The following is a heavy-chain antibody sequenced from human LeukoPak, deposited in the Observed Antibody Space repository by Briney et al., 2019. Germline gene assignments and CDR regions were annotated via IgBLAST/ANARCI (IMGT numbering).Heavy chain of an antibody. CDR3: ARTSSSGWYPWYFDL. J-gene: IGHJ2*01. D-gene: IGHD6-19*01. Sequence: ASVKVSCKASGYTFTSYGISWVRQAPGQGLEWMGWISAYNGNTNYAQKLQGRVTTTTDTSTSTAYMELRSLRSDDTAVYYCARTSSSGWYPWYFDLWGRGTPVTVSS. CDR1: GYTFTSYG. CDR2: ISAYNGNT. V-gene: IGHV1-18*01.